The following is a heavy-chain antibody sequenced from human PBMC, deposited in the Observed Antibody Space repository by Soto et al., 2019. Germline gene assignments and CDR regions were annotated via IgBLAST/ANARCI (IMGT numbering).Heavy chain of an antibody. CDR3: ASHPSREEWIRYFDY. CDR1: GGSISSSSYY. Sequence: QLQLQESGPGLVKPSETLSLTCTVSGGSISSSSYYWGWIRQPPGKGLEWIGSIYYSGSTYYNPSLKSRVTRSVDTSKNQFSLKLSSVTAADTAVYYCASHPSREEWIRYFDYWGQGTLVTVSS. CDR2: IYYSGST. J-gene: IGHJ4*02. V-gene: IGHV4-39*01. D-gene: IGHD3-3*01.